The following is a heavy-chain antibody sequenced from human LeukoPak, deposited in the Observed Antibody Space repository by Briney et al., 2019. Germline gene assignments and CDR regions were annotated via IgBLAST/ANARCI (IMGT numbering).Heavy chain of an antibody. V-gene: IGHV4-34*01. Sequence: SETLSLTCAVYGGSFSGYYWSWIRQPPGKGLEWIGEINHSGSTNYNPSLKSRVTISVDTSKNQFSLKLSSVTAADTAVYYCARGTRTGSHYVRYYFDYWGQGTLVTVSS. CDR2: INHSGST. D-gene: IGHD1-26*01. CDR1: GGSFSGYY. CDR3: ARGTRTGSHYVRYYFDY. J-gene: IGHJ4*02.